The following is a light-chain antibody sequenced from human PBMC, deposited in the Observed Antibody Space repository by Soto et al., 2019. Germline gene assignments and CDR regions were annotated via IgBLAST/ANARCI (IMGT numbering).Light chain of an antibody. CDR3: QQYTSYSRP. CDR1: QSISHF. J-gene: IGKJ1*01. Sequence: DIQMTQSPSTLSASVGDRVTITCRASQSISHFLAWYQQKPGKVPKLLIYDASNLGSGVPSRFSGSGSGTDFTLTISGLQPDDFTTYCCQQYTSYSRPFGQGTKVDLK. CDR2: DAS. V-gene: IGKV1-5*01.